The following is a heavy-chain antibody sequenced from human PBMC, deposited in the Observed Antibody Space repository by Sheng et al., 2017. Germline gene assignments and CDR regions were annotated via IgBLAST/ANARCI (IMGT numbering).Heavy chain of an antibody. V-gene: IGHV3-30*04. Sequence: QVQLVESGGGVVQPGRSLRLSCAASGFTFSSYAMHWVRQAPGKGLEWVAVISYDGSNKYYADSVKGRFTISRDNSKNTLYLQMNSLRAEDTAVYYCASHSPRVLLWFGELYYWGQGTLVTVSS. J-gene: IGHJ4*02. CDR3: ASHSPRVLLWFGELYY. D-gene: IGHD3-10*01. CDR2: ISYDGSNK. CDR1: GFTFSSYA.